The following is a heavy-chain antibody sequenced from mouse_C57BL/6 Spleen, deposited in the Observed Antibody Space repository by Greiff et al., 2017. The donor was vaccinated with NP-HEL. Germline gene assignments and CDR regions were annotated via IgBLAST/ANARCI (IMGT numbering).Heavy chain of an antibody. CDR3: ARDGGLDD. V-gene: IGHV1-4*01. J-gene: IGHJ2*01. CDR1: GYTFTSYT. Sequence: QVQLQQSGAELARPGASVKLSCKASGYTFTSYTMHWVKQRPGQGLEWIGYINPSSGYTKYNQKFKDKATLTADKSSSTAYMQLSSLTSEESAGYYCARDGGLDDWGKGTTLTVSS. D-gene: IGHD1-1*01. CDR2: INPSSGYT.